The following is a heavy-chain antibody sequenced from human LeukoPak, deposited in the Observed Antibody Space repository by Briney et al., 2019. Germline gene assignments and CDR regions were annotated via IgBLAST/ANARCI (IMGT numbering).Heavy chain of an antibody. J-gene: IGHJ4*02. CDR2: INTGGSDS. CDR3: ARGGDSSVYWTTPPAD. Sequence: GGSLRLSCAASGFTFSSHWMHWVRQAPGEGLVWVSRINTGGSDSAYADSVNGRFTISRDNAKNTMYLQMNRLRADDTAIYYCARGGDSSVYWTTPPADWGQGTLVTVSS. V-gene: IGHV3-74*01. D-gene: IGHD3-22*01. CDR1: GFTFSSHW.